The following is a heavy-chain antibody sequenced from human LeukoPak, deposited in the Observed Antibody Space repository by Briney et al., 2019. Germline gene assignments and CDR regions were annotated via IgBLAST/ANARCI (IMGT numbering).Heavy chain of an antibody. J-gene: IGHJ5*02. CDR2: FDPEDGET. CDR1: GYTLTELS. V-gene: IGHV1-24*01. CDR3: ARLSYDFWSGYPKTNWFDP. Sequence: ASVKVSCKVSGYTLTELSMHWVRQAPGKGLEWMGGFDPEDGETIYAQKFQGRVTVTTDESTSTAYMELSSLRSEDTAVYYCARLSYDFWSGYPKTNWFDPWGQGTLVTVSS. D-gene: IGHD3-3*01.